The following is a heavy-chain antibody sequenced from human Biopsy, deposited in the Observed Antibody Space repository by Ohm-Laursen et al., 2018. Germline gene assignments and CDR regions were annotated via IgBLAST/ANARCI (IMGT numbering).Heavy chain of an antibody. Sequence: SLRLSCTASGFTLSVYAMHWVRQAPGKGLEWVAIIWYDGSSEYYADSVKGRFTISRGNSKNTVYLQMNSLRVEDTAVYYCARDPIVGSKADGMDVWGQGTTVTVSS. J-gene: IGHJ6*02. CDR3: ARDPIVGSKADGMDV. CDR2: IWYDGSSE. CDR1: GFTLSVYA. D-gene: IGHD1-26*01. V-gene: IGHV3-33*01.